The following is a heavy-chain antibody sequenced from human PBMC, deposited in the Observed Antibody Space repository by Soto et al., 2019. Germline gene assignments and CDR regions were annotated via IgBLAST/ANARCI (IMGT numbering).Heavy chain of an antibody. D-gene: IGHD1-26*01. CDR2: ISYDGSNK. J-gene: IGHJ4*02. Sequence: PGGSLRLSCAASGFTYSTYTMHWVRQAPGKGLEWVAVISYDGSNKYYADSVKGRFTISRDNSKNTLYLQMNSLRAEDTAVYYCARDPGYSGSPRYWGQGTLVTVSS. CDR3: ARDPGYSGSPRY. CDR1: GFTYSTYT. V-gene: IGHV3-30-3*01.